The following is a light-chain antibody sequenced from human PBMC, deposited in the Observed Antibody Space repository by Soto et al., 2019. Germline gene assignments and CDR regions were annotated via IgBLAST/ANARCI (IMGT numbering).Light chain of an antibody. CDR3: QQRSNWFSIT. J-gene: IGKJ5*01. Sequence: EIVLTQSPATLSLSPGERATLSCRASQSVSSYLAWYQQKTGQAPRLLIYDASNRATGIPARFSGSGSGTDFTLTISSLEPEDFAVYYCQQRSNWFSITFGQGTRLEIK. CDR2: DAS. CDR1: QSVSSY. V-gene: IGKV3-11*01.